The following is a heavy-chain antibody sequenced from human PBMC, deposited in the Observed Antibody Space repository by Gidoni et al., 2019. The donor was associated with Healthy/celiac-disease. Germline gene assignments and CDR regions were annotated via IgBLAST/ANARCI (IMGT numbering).Heavy chain of an antibody. J-gene: IGHJ3*02. CDR2: IIPIFGTA. CDR3: ARAKVYSGSYRGAFDI. D-gene: IGHD1-26*01. CDR1: GGTFSSYA. Sequence: QVQLVQSWAEVKKPGSSVKVSCKASGGTFSSYAISWVRQAPGQGLEWMGGIIPIFGTANDAQKFQGRVTITADKSTSTAYMELSSLRSEDTAVYYCARAKVYSGSYRGAFDIWGQGTMVTVSS. V-gene: IGHV1-69*06.